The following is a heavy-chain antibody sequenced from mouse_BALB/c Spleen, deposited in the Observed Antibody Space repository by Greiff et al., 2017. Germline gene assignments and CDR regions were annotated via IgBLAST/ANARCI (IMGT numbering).Heavy chain of an antibody. CDR2: INPGSGGT. CDR3: ARLYGYYAMDY. J-gene: IGHJ4*01. V-gene: IGHV1-54*01. Sequence: VQLQQSGAELVRPGTSVKVSCKASGYAFTNYLIEWVKQRPGQGLEWIGVINPGSGGTNYNEKFKGKATLNADKSSSTAYMQLSSLTSDDSAVYFCARLYGYYAMDYWGQGTSVTVSS. CDR1: GYAFTNYL. D-gene: IGHD1-1*02.